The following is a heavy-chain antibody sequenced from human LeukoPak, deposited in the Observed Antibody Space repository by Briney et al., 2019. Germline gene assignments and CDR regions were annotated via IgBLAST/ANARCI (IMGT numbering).Heavy chain of an antibody. CDR1: GFTFSSYS. Sequence: GGSLRLSCAASGFTFSSYSMNWVRQAPGKGLEWVSSISSSSSYIYYADSVKGRFTISRDNAKNSLYLQMNSLRAEATAVYYCATDVRKSIAARLSWFDPWGQGTLVTVSS. J-gene: IGHJ5*02. CDR3: ATDVRKSIAARLSWFDP. D-gene: IGHD6-6*01. CDR2: ISSSSSYI. V-gene: IGHV3-21*01.